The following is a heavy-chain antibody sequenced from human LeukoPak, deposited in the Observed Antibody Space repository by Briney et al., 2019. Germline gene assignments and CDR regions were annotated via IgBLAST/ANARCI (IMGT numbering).Heavy chain of an antibody. CDR3: AKDGGLWVSAHWGDS. J-gene: IGHJ4*02. V-gene: IGHV3-23*01. D-gene: IGHD7-27*01. CDR1: GFTFSSYT. CDR2: ITTSDGNT. Sequence: GGSLRLSCTASGFTFSSYTMSWVRQAPGKGLEWVSTITTSDGNTYYADSVKGRFTVSRDNSKNTLFLQMNSLRAEDTAVYYCAKDGGLWVSAHWGDSWGRGTLVTASS.